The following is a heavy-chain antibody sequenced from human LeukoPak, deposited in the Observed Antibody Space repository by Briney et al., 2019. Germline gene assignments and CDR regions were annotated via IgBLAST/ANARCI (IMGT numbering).Heavy chain of an antibody. CDR1: GYSFTNYW. CDR2: IYPGDSDT. Sequence: GESLKISCQGSGYSFTNYWIGWVRQMPGKGLEWMGVIYPGDSDTRYSPSFQGRINISADTSIDTAYLQWSSLKASDTAMYYCARRSLNYYDSSGYYFDYWGRGTLVTVSS. V-gene: IGHV5-51*01. D-gene: IGHD3-22*01. J-gene: IGHJ4*02. CDR3: ARRSLNYYDSSGYYFDY.